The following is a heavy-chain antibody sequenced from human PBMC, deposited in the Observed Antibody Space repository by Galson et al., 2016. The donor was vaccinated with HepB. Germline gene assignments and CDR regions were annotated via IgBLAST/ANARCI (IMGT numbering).Heavy chain of an antibody. Sequence: SVKVSCKASGYSFTNYAMHWVRQAPGQRLEWMGWINRGNTKYSQKFQGRVTITRDTSASRAYMELSSLRSEDTAVYYCATAIVGVTTSFDYWGQGTLVTVSS. V-gene: IGHV1-3*01. CDR1: GYSFTNYA. D-gene: IGHD1-26*01. J-gene: IGHJ4*02. CDR2: INRGNT. CDR3: ATAIVGVTTSFDY.